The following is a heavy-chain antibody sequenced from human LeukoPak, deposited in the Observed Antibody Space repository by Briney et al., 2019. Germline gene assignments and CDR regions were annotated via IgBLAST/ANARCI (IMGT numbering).Heavy chain of an antibody. J-gene: IGHJ6*02. CDR2: IYSGGNT. Sequence: GVSLRLSCAASGFIVSSNFMSWVPQAQGKRLEWVSVIYSGGNTYCADSVKRRFTISRHNPNNRLFLQLDNLRVEDTAVYYCASSRRLEWLFLDGWGQGTTVIVSS. CDR1: GFIVSSNF. D-gene: IGHD3-3*01. CDR3: ASSRRLEWLFLDG. V-gene: IGHV3-53*04.